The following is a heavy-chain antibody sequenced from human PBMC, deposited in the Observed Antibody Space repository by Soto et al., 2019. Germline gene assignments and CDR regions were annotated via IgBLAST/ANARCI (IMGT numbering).Heavy chain of an antibody. D-gene: IGHD5-18*01. CDR3: AKSRIQGWTKGLYDH. CDR1: GFTFSSYV. V-gene: IGHV3-23*01. CDR2: ISESGDST. Sequence: EVQLLDSGGRLVQPGGSLRLSCAASGFTFSSYVMSWVRQAPGKGLEWVSSISESGDSTSYAESVRGRFTISRDDSKNTLYLQMNSLRAEDTAVYSCAKSRIQGWTKGLYDHWGQGTLVTVSS. J-gene: IGHJ4*02.